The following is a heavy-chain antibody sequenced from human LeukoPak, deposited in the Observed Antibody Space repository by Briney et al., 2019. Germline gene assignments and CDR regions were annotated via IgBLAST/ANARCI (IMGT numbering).Heavy chain of an antibody. V-gene: IGHV3-23*01. D-gene: IGHD2-2*01. CDR3: AKDNEVVPAAIDY. CDR1: GFTFSSYA. J-gene: IGHJ4*02. Sequence: GSLRLSCAASGFTFSSYAMSWVRQAPGKGLEWVSAIRGSGGSTYYADSVKGRFTISRDNSKNTLYLQMNSLRAEDTAVYYCAKDNEVVPAAIDYWGQGTLVTVSS. CDR2: IRGSGGST.